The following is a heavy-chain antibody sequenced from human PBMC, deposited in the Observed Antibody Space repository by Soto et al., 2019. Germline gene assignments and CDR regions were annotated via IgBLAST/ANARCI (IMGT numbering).Heavy chain of an antibody. Sequence: QVQLVQSGAEVKKPGSSVKVSCKASGGTFSSYAISWVRQAPGQGLEWMGGIIPIFGTANYAQKFQGRVTITADESTSTAYMELSSLRSEDTAVDYCAGATIDYYGSSGYQTAYWYFDLWGRGTLVTVSS. J-gene: IGHJ2*01. CDR3: AGATIDYYGSSGYQTAYWYFDL. D-gene: IGHD3-22*01. CDR2: IIPIFGTA. CDR1: GGTFSSYA. V-gene: IGHV1-69*01.